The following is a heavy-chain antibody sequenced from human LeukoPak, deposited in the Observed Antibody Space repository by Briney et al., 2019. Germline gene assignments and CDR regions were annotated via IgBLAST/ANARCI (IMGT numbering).Heavy chain of an antibody. CDR1: GGAIDTTGYY. CDR2: IYYSGST. J-gene: IGHJ4*02. V-gene: IGHV4-39*01. Sequence: PSETLSLTCAVSGGAIDTTGYYWDWIRQPPGQGLEWIGRIYYSGSTYYNPSLKRRATISVDTSKKQFSLKLSSVTDADTAVYYCARRGTLDILNGHYLVDYWGQGTLVTVSS. CDR3: ARRGTLDILNGHYLVDY. D-gene: IGHD3-9*01.